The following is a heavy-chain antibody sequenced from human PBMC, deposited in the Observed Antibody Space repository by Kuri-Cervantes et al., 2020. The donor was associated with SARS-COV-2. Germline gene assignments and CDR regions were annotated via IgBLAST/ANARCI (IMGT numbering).Heavy chain of an antibody. D-gene: IGHD2-21*01. J-gene: IGHJ4*02. Sequence: KVSCKGSGFSFTSYFISWVRQMPGKGLEWMGRIDPSDSYTNYSPSFQGHVTFSADKSINTAYLQWSGLRASDTAIYYYAIFFIPGVVDYWGPGTLVTVSS. CDR2: IDPSDSYT. CDR3: AIFFIPGVVDY. V-gene: IGHV5-10-1*01. CDR1: GFSFTSYF.